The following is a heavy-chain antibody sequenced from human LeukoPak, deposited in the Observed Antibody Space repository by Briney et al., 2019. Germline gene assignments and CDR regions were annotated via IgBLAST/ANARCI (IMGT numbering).Heavy chain of an antibody. CDR2: ISSSSSTI. Sequence: GGSLRLSCAASGFTFSTYSMNWVRQAPGKGLEWVSYISSSSSTIFYADSVKGRFTVSRDNAKNSLYLQMNTLRDEDTAVYYCARSSGSYYNHDYWGQGTLVTVS. CDR1: GFTFSTYS. V-gene: IGHV3-48*02. CDR3: ARSSGSYYNHDY. D-gene: IGHD3-10*01. J-gene: IGHJ4*02.